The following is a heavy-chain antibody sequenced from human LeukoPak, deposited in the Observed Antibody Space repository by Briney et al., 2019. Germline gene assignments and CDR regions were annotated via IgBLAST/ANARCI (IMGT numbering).Heavy chain of an antibody. CDR3: ATVVRVRFLEWLLHH. V-gene: IGHV1-24*01. D-gene: IGHD3-3*01. CDR1: GYTLTDLS. CDR2: FDPEDGET. J-gene: IGHJ5*02. Sequence: ASVKVSCKVSGYTLTDLSMHWVRQAPGKGLEWMEGFDPEDGETIYAQKFQGRVTMTEDTSTDTAYMELSSLRSEDTAIYYCATVVRVRFLEWLLHHWGQGTLVTVSS.